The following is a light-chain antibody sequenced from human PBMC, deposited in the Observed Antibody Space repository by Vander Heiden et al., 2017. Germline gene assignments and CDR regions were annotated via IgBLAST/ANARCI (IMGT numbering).Light chain of an antibody. CDR3: QSYDYRLTGSRI. CDR2: DNN. V-gene: IGLV1-40*01. CDR1: SSNLGAGYD. J-gene: IGLJ2*01. Sequence: QSVLTQPPSVSGAPCQRVTISCTGSSSNLGAGYDVLWYQQVPGTVPRLVIYDNNNRPSGVPDRFSGAKSGSSASLTIAGLQAADEADYYCQSYDYRLTGSRIFGGGTKVTVL.